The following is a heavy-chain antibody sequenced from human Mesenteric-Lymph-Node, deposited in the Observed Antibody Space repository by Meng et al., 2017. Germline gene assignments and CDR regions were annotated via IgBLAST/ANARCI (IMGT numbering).Heavy chain of an antibody. Sequence: SETLSLTCTVSGGSISSGGYYWSWIRQHPGKGLEWIGYIYYSGSTYYNPSLKSRVTISVDTSKNQFSLKLSSVTAADTAVYYCARDGYGSGSYYKALGPYYFDYWGQGTLVTVSS. CDR3: ARDGYGSGSYYKALGPYYFDY. V-gene: IGHV4-31*03. CDR1: GGSISSGGYY. D-gene: IGHD3-10*01. CDR2: IYYSGST. J-gene: IGHJ4*02.